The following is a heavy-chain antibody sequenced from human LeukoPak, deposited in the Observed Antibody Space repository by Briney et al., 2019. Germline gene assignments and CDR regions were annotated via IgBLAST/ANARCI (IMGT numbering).Heavy chain of an antibody. CDR2: IYYSGST. D-gene: IGHD3-22*01. V-gene: IGHV4-39*07. Sequence: SETLSLTCTVSGGSISSSSYYWGWIRQPPGKGLEWIGSIYYSGSTYYNPSLKSRATISVDTSKNQFSLKLSSVTAADTAVHYCARDPANDYYYDSSGYYGAFDIWGQGTMVTVSS. J-gene: IGHJ3*02. CDR1: GGSISSSSYY. CDR3: ARDPANDYYYDSSGYYGAFDI.